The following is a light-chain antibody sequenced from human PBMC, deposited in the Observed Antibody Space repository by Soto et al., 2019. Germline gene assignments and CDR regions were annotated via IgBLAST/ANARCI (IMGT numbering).Light chain of an antibody. J-gene: IGKJ1*01. CDR2: GAS. V-gene: IGKV3-20*01. CDR3: QQYGTSPRT. Sequence: IVLTQSPGTLSLSPGERATLSCRASQSVRNNYLAWYQQRPGQAPRLLIHGASSRATGIPDRFSGSGSGTDFTLTISRLEPEDFSVYYCQQYGTSPRTFGQGTKVDIK. CDR1: QSVRNNY.